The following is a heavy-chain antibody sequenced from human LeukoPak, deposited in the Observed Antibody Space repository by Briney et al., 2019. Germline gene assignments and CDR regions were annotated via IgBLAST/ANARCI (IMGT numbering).Heavy chain of an antibody. CDR1: GGSISSSNW. CDR2: VYHSGTT. CDR3: ARERYSSGWTWNFDY. J-gene: IGHJ4*02. Sequence: QSSETLSLTCAVSGGSISSSNWWSWVRQPPGKGLEWIGEVYHSGTTNYNPSLKSRVTISVDKSKNQFSLQLNSVAPEDTAVYYCARERYSSGWTWNFDYWGQGTLVTVSS. D-gene: IGHD6-19*01. V-gene: IGHV4-4*02.